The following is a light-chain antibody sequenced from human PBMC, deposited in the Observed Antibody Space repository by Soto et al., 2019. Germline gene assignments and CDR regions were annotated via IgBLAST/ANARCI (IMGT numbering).Light chain of an antibody. J-gene: IGKJ4*01. V-gene: IGKV3-15*01. CDR3: QQYNNWPLT. Sequence: IIITQSPATLSVSPRGRATLSCRASQRVSSNLAWYQQKPGQAHRLLIYGTSTRATGIPPRLSGSGSGTEFTLSISSLQSEDFAVYFCQQYNNWPLTFGGGTKVDIK. CDR2: GTS. CDR1: QRVSSN.